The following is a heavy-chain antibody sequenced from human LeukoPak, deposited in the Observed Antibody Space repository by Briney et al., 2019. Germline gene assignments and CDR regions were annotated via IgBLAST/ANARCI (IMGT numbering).Heavy chain of an antibody. CDR1: GFTFSSYW. CDR3: ARDWGYCSGGSCYSGAFDI. CDR2: IKQDGSEK. Sequence: GGSLRLSCAASGFTFSSYWMSWVRQAPGKGLGWVANIKQDGSEKYYVDSVKGRFTISRDNAKNSLYLQMNSLRAEDTAVYYCARDWGYCSGGSCYSGAFDIWGQGTMVTVSS. J-gene: IGHJ3*02. V-gene: IGHV3-7*05. D-gene: IGHD2-15*01.